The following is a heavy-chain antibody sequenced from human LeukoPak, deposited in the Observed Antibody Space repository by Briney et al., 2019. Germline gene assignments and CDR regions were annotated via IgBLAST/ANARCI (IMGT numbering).Heavy chain of an antibody. V-gene: IGHV3-23*01. D-gene: IGHD6-13*01. J-gene: IGHJ5*02. CDR2: ISGSGGST. CDR1: GFTFSSYA. CDR3: AKAAGYSSSGNWFDP. Sequence: GGSLRLSCAASGFTFSSYAMSWVRQAPGKGLEWVAGISGSGGSTYYADSVKGRFDISRDNSKNTLYLQMNSLRAEDTAVYYCAKAAGYSSSGNWFDPWGQGTLVTVSS.